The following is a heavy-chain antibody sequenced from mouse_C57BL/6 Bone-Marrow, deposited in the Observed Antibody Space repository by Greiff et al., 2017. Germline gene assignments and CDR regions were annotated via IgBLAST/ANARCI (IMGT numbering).Heavy chain of an antibody. J-gene: IGHJ4*01. CDR1: GYAFSSSW. V-gene: IGHV1-82*01. CDR2: IYPGDGDT. CDR3: ARTGGLRRAMDY. D-gene: IGHD2-4*01. Sequence: VKLVESGPELVKPGASVKISCKASGYAFSSSWMNWVKQRPGKGLEWIGRIYPGDGDTNYNGKFKGKATLTADKSSGTAYMQLSSLTSEDSAVYFCARTGGLRRAMDYWGQGTSVTVSS.